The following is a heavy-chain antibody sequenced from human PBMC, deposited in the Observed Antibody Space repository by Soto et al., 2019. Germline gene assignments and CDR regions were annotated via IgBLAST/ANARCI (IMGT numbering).Heavy chain of an antibody. V-gene: IGHV3-33*01. CDR3: AREAGYLNSLGQQLPDS. D-gene: IGHD6-13*01. CDR2: IWHDGTNK. Sequence: QVRLVDSGGDVVQPGGSLTLSCAASGFYFSYYGMHWVRQAPGKGLEWVAGIWHDGTNKNYATSVEGRFTISRDNSKSTLSLQMSSLRVDDTAVYYCAREAGYLNSLGQQLPDSWGQGTLVIVSS. CDR1: GFYFSYYG. J-gene: IGHJ4*02.